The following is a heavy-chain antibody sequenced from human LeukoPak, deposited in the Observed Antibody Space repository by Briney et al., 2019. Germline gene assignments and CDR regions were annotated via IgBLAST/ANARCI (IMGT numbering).Heavy chain of an antibody. Sequence: GGSLRLSCAASGFGISGFNLNWVRQAPGKGLEWVSSITGGSNYINYVDSVRGRFTISRGNAKNSLYLQMHSLRAEDTAVYYCARVGSGYTYGYYFDLWGQGTLVTVSS. J-gene: IGHJ4*02. CDR1: GFGISGFN. D-gene: IGHD5-18*01. CDR3: ARVGSGYTYGYYFDL. CDR2: ITGGSNYI. V-gene: IGHV3-21*01.